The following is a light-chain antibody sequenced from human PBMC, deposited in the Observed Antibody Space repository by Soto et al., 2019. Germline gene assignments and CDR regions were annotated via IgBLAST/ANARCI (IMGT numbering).Light chain of an antibody. CDR2: KVS. CDR3: MQATHWPWT. V-gene: IGKV2-30*02. Sequence: DVVMTQSPLSLPVILGQPASISCRSSQRLVHSDGNTYLNWFHQRPGQSPRRLIYKVSDRDSGVPDRFSGSGSGTDFTLRISRVEAEDVGFYYCMQATHWPWTFGQGTKVEIK. CDR1: QRLVHSDGNTY. J-gene: IGKJ1*01.